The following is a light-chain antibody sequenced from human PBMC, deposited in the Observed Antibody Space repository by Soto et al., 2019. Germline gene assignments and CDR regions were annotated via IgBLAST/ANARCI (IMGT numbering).Light chain of an antibody. Sequence: EVVLTQSPAALSVSPGERATLSCRASQTVYSNFAWYQQTPGQAPRLLIYGASTRATGIPVRFSGSGSGTEFTLTISSLQSEDCVVYYCQQYNNWPLTFGGGTKVEIK. CDR2: GAS. CDR3: QQYNNWPLT. J-gene: IGKJ4*01. CDR1: QTVYSN. V-gene: IGKV3-15*01.